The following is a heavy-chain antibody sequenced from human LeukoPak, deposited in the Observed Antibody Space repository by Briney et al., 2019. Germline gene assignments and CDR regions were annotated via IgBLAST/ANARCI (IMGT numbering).Heavy chain of an antibody. CDR1: GFTFTSSA. Sequence: TSVKVSCKASGFTFTSSAMQWVRQARGQRLEWIGWIVVGSGNTNYAQKFQERVTITRDMSTSTAYMELSSLRSEDTAVYYCARASPIDYYDSSGFDDYWGQGTLVTVSS. D-gene: IGHD3-22*01. V-gene: IGHV1-58*02. J-gene: IGHJ4*02. CDR3: ARASPIDYYDSSGFDDY. CDR2: IVVGSGNT.